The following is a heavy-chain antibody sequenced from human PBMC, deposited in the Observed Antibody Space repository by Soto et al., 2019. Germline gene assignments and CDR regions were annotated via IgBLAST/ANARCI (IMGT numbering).Heavy chain of an antibody. CDR1: GYTFTSYA. J-gene: IGHJ5*02. V-gene: IGHV1-3*01. CDR2: INAGNGNT. D-gene: IGHD2-2*01. CDR3: ARAPGGHYCSSTSCYINWFDP. Sequence: ASVKVSCKASGYTFTSYAMHWVRQAPGQRLEWMGWINAGNGNTKYSQKFQGRVTITRDTSASTAYMELSSLRSEDTAVYYCARAPGGHYCSSTSCYINWFDPWGQGTLVTVSS.